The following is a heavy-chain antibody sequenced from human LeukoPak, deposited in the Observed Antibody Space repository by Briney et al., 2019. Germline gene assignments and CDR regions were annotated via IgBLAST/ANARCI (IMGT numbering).Heavy chain of an antibody. Sequence: GGALRLSCAASGFTFSRYWMHWVRQAPGRGLVWVSRINSEGSTTTYADSVKGRFTISRDNAKDTLYLQMTSLRAEDTAVYYCARATYYYDSSGYRAIYYFDYWGQGTLVTVSS. CDR1: GFTFSRYW. J-gene: IGHJ4*02. D-gene: IGHD3-22*01. CDR3: ARATYYYDSSGYRAIYYFDY. CDR2: INSEGSTT. V-gene: IGHV3-74*01.